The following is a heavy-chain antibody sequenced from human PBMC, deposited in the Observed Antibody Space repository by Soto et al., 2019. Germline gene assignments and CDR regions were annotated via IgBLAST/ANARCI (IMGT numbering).Heavy chain of an antibody. Sequence: ASVQVSCKASGYTFTSYGISWVRQAPGQGLEWMGWISAYNGNTNYAQKLQGRVTMTTDTSTSTAYMELRSLRSDDTAVYYCARDYTEYFYYYGMDVWGQGTTVAVSS. D-gene: IGHD3-16*01. V-gene: IGHV1-18*04. CDR1: GYTFTSYG. J-gene: IGHJ6*02. CDR3: ARDYTEYFYYYGMDV. CDR2: ISAYNGNT.